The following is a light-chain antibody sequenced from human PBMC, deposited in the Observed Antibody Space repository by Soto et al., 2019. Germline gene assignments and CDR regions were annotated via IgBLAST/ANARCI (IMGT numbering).Light chain of an antibody. CDR3: SSCTSSSTL. CDR1: SSDVGGYNY. Sequence: SVLPQPASVSGSPGQSITISCTGTSSDVGGYNYVSWYQQHPGKAPKLMIYDVSNRPSGVSNRFSGSKSGNTASLTISGLQAEDEADYYCSSCTSSSTLFGTGTKVTVL. J-gene: IGLJ1*01. V-gene: IGLV2-14*01. CDR2: DVS.